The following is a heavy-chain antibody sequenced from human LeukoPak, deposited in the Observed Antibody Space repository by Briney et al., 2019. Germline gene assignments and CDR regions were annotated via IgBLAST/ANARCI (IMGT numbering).Heavy chain of an antibody. CDR2: ISSSSSTI. Sequence: GGSLRLSCAASRFTFSSFAMNWVHQAPGKGLQWVSYISSSSSTIYYADSVKGRFTISRDNAKNSLFLQMNSLRDEDTAVYYCAASPYCSGAVCPPPWGQGTLVTVSS. V-gene: IGHV3-48*02. CDR3: AASPYCSGAVCPPP. CDR1: RFTFSSFA. D-gene: IGHD2-15*01. J-gene: IGHJ5*02.